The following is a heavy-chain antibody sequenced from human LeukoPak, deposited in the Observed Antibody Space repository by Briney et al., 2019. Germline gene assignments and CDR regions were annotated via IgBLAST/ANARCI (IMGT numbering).Heavy chain of an antibody. J-gene: IGHJ6*02. D-gene: IGHD2-2*01. CDR2: ISSSGSTI. CDR3: ARDGQLQRYYYYGMDV. V-gene: IGHV3-11*01. CDR1: GFTFSDYY. Sequence: GGSLRLSCAASGFTFSDYYMSWIRQAPGKGLEWVSYISSSGSTIYYADSVKGRFTISRDNAKNSLYLQMNSLRAEDTAVYYCARDGQLQRYYYYGMDVWGQGTTVTVSS.